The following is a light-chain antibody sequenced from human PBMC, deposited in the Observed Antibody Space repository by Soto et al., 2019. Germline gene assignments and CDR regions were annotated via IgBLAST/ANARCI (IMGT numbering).Light chain of an antibody. CDR3: SSYTSSSTLYV. CDR2: EVS. J-gene: IGLJ1*01. CDR1: SSDVGGYNY. V-gene: IGLV2-14*01. Sequence: QSVLTQPASVSGSPGQSTTMSCTGTSSDVGGYNYVSWYQQHPGKAPKLMIYEVSNRPSGVSNRFSGSKSGNTASLTISGLQAEDEADYYCSSYTSSSTLYVFGTGTKVTVL.